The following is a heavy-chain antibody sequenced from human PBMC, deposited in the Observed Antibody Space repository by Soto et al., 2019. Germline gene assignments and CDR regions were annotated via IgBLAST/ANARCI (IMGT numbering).Heavy chain of an antibody. V-gene: IGHV2-5*02. CDR3: AHRPSYCSGGSGYSGCDY. J-gene: IGHJ4*02. Sequence: QITLKESGPTLVKPTQTLTLTCTFSGFSLSTSGVGVGWIRQPPGKALEWLALIYWDDDKRYSPSLKRRHTITEDTSKNQVVLTITNMDRVDTATYYCAHRPSYCSGGSGYSGCDYWGQGTLVTVSS. CDR2: IYWDDDK. D-gene: IGHD2-15*01. CDR1: GFSLSTSGVG.